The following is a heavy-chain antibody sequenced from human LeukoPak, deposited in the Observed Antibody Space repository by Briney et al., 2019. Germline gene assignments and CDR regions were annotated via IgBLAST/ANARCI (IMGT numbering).Heavy chain of an antibody. J-gene: IGHJ6*04. D-gene: IGHD6-13*01. CDR2: ISSSSNYI. Sequence: GGSLRLSCAASGFIFSSYSMNWVRQAPGEGLEWVSSISSSSNYIYYADSVRGRFTISRDNAKNTLYLQMNSLIAEDTAVYYCAREGIAGPKDVWGKGTTVTVSS. V-gene: IGHV3-21*01. CDR1: GFIFSSYS. CDR3: AREGIAGPKDV.